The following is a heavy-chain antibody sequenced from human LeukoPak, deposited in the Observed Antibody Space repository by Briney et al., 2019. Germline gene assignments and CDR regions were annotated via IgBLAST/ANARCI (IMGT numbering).Heavy chain of an antibody. CDR3: ARGRRITMIVVVINGPHTSPFDY. CDR2: ISHSGST. D-gene: IGHD3-22*01. Sequence: SETLSLTCAVYGGSFSGYYWSWIRQPPGKGLEWIGEISHSGSTNYNPSLKSRVTISVDTSKNQFSLKLSSVTAADTAVYYCARGRRITMIVVVINGPHTSPFDYWGQGTLVTVSS. CDR1: GGSFSGYY. V-gene: IGHV4-34*01. J-gene: IGHJ4*02.